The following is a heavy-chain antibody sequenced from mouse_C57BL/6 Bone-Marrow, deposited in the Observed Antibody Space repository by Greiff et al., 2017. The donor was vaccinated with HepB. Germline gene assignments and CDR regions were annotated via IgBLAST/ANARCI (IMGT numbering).Heavy chain of an antibody. CDR2: IYPGSGST. J-gene: IGHJ3*01. CDR3: AREGRGYDYDWFAY. CDR1: GYTFTSYW. V-gene: IGHV1-55*01. D-gene: IGHD2-4*01. Sequence: VQLQQPGAELVKPGASVKMSCKASGYTFTSYWITWVKQRPGQGLEWIGDIYPGSGSTNYNEKFKSKATLTVDTSSSTAYMQLSSLTSEDSAVYYCAREGRGYDYDWFAYWGQGTLVTDSA.